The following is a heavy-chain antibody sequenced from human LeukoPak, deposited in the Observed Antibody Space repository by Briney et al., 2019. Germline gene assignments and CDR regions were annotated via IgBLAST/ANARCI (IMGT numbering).Heavy chain of an antibody. J-gene: IGHJ4*02. D-gene: IGHD4-17*01. CDR3: AIGLGSDLTTVTDYFDY. Sequence: PSETLSLTCAVYGGSFSGYYWSWIRQPPGKGLEWIGEINHSGRTNYNPPLKSRVTISVDTSKNQFYLNLTSVTAADTATYYCAIGLGSDLTTVTDYFDYWGQGTLVTVSS. CDR2: INHSGRT. CDR1: GGSFSGYY. V-gene: IGHV4-34*01.